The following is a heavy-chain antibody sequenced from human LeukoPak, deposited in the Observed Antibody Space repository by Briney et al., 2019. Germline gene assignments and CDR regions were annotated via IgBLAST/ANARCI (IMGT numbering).Heavy chain of an antibody. Sequence: GGSLRLSCAASGFTFSSYTMNWVRQAPGKGLEWVSAISSDSFYIYYADSVKGRFSVSRDSAKSSLYLQMNGLRAEDTALYYCARRKYDCSGGSCHGFAFDLWGQGTMVTVSS. V-gene: IGHV3-21*01. CDR2: ISSDSFYI. CDR1: GFTFSSYT. CDR3: ARRKYDCSGGSCHGFAFDL. J-gene: IGHJ3*01. D-gene: IGHD2-15*01.